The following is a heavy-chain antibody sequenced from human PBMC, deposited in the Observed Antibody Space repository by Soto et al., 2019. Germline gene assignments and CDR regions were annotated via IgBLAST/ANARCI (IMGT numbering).Heavy chain of an antibody. D-gene: IGHD6-19*01. CDR1: GFTFTSYA. Sequence: EVQLLESGGDFVQPGGSLRLSCVASGFTFTSYAMGWVRQAPGGGLEWVTFVNVAGIAPYYADSVKGRFTLSRDNSKSTLYLQMTSLRAEETAVYYCAKSRAAVGRTGVSVGLDYWGHGTLVTVSS. CDR2: VNVAGIAP. V-gene: IGHV3-23*01. J-gene: IGHJ4*01. CDR3: AKSRAAVGRTGVSVGLDY.